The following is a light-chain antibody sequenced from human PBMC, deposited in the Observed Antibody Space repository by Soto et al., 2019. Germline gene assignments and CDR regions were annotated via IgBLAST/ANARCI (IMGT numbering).Light chain of an antibody. CDR2: GNS. J-gene: IGLJ2*01. Sequence: QSVLTQPPSVSGAPGQRVAISYTGSSANIGAGYDVHWYQQLPGTAPKLLIYGNSNRPSGVPDRFSGSKSGTSASLAITGIQAEDEADYYCQSYDSSLSVFGGGTKLTVL. V-gene: IGLV1-40*01. CDR3: QSYDSSLSV. CDR1: SANIGAGYD.